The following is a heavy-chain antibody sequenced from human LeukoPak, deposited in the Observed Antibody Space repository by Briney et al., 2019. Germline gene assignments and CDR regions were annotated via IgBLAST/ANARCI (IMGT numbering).Heavy chain of an antibody. CDR1: GGSLISGDYY. D-gene: IGHD4/OR15-4a*01. CDR2: IYYSGST. V-gene: IGHV4-30-4*01. J-gene: IGHJ4*02. Sequence: TLSLTCTVSGGSLISGDYYWRWLRQPPGKGLEWIGYIYYSGSTYYNPSLKSRVTISVDTSKNQFSLKLSSVTAADTAVYYCASSYGGELQADYWGQGTLVTVSS. CDR3: ASSYGGELQADY.